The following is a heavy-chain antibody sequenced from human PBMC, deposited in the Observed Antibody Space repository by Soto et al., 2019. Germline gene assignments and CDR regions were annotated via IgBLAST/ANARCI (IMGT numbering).Heavy chain of an antibody. CDR1: GGSFGGYY. J-gene: IGHJ4*02. Sequence: SETLSLTCAVYGGSFGGYYWSWIRQPPGKGLEWVGEINHSGSTNYNPSLKSRVTISVDTSKNQFSLKLSSVTAADTAVYYCARNYGVMGAYYFDYWGQGTLVTVSS. CDR3: ARNYGVMGAYYFDY. D-gene: IGHD3-16*01. CDR2: INHSGST. V-gene: IGHV4-34*01.